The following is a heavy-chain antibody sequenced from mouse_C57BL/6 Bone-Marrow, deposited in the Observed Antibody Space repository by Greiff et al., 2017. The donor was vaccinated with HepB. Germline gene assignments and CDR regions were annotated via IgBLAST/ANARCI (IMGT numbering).Heavy chain of an antibody. J-gene: IGHJ1*03. Sequence: EVKLVESGGGLVKPGGSLKLSCAASGFTFSDYGMHWVRQAPEKGLEWVAYISSGSSTIYYADTVKGRFTISRDNAKNTLFLQMTILRSEDTAMYYCARLYYGSSYVASYWYFDVWGTGTTVTVSS. V-gene: IGHV5-17*01. CDR3: ARLYYGSSYVASYWYFDV. D-gene: IGHD1-1*01. CDR2: ISSGSSTI. CDR1: GFTFSDYG.